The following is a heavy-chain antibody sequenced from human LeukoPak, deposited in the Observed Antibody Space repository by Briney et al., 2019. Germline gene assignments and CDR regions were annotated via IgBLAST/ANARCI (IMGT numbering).Heavy chain of an antibody. CDR3: ASITMVEDYFDY. V-gene: IGHV3-7*01. CDR2: IKHDGSEK. CDR1: GFTFGSYW. D-gene: IGHD3-10*01. J-gene: IGHJ4*02. Sequence: GGSLRLSCGASGFTFGSYWMSWVRQAPGKGLEWVASIKHDGSEKYYVDSVRGRFTISRDNAKNSLYLQLNSLRVEDTAAYYCASITMVEDYFDYWGQGTLVTVSS.